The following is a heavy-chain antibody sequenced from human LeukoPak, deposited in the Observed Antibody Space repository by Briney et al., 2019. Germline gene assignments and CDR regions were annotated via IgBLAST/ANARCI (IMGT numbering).Heavy chain of an antibody. V-gene: IGHV3-74*01. J-gene: IGHJ3*02. CDR2: INSDGSST. D-gene: IGHD3-10*01. CDR3: STGSGHAFDI. CDR1: GFTFSSYW. Sequence: GGSLRLSCAASGFTFSSYWMHWVRQVPGKGLVWVSRINSDGSSTSYADSVKGRFTISRDNAKNTLYVRMNSLRAEDTAVYYCSTGSGHAFDIWGRGTMVTVSS.